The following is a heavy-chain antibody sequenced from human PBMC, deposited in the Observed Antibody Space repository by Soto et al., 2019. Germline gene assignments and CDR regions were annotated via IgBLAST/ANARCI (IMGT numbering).Heavy chain of an antibody. V-gene: IGHV4-39*07. J-gene: IGHJ5*02. CDR2: IYYSGST. Sequence: PLETLSLTCTVSGGSISSSSYYWGWIRQPPGKGLEWIGSIYYSGSTYYNPSLKSRVTISVDTSKNQFSLKLSSVTAADTAVHYCAVGRDWFGPWGRGALGTVS. CDR3: AVGRDWFGP. CDR1: GGSISSSSYY.